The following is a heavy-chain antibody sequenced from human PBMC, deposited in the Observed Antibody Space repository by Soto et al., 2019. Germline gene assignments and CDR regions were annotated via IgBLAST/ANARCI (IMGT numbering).Heavy chain of an antibody. CDR1: GFTFSTYA. J-gene: IGHJ4*02. CDR3: ARGDDYPYFFAY. CDR2: ISGSGYST. D-gene: IGHD3-16*01. V-gene: IGHV3-23*01. Sequence: GGSLRLSCAASGFTFSTYAMSWVRQVPGKGLEWVSVISGSGYSTYYADSVKGRFTISRENSKNTLYLQMNSLRDEDTAIYYCARGDDYPYFFAYWGQGTLVTVSS.